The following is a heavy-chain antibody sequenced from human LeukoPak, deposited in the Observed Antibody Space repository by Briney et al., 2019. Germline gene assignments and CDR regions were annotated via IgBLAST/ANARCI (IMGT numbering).Heavy chain of an antibody. CDR1: GFTFSSYA. V-gene: IGHV3-30*04. CDR2: ISYDGSNK. Sequence: PGRSLRLSCAASGFTFSSYAMHWVRQAPGKGLEWVAVISYDGSNKYYADSVKGRFTISRDNSKNTLYPQMNSLRAEDTAVYYCARWGYCSSTSCYPHANAFDIWGQGTMVTVSS. D-gene: IGHD2-2*01. CDR3: ARWGYCSSTSCYPHANAFDI. J-gene: IGHJ3*02.